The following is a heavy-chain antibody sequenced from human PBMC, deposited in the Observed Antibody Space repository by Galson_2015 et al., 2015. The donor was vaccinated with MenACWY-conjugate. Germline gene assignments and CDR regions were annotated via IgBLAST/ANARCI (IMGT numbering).Heavy chain of an antibody. D-gene: IGHD6-19*01. CDR2: IYYSGST. CDR3: ASLAGQWLENLDY. J-gene: IGHJ4*02. V-gene: IGHV4-39*01. CDR1: GGSISSSSHY. Sequence: SETLSLTCNVSGGSISSSSHYWGWTRQPPGKGLEWVGSIYYSGSTYYNPSLKSRVTISIDTSKIQFSLKLTSVTAADTAIYYCASLAGQWLENLDYWGQGTLVTVSS.